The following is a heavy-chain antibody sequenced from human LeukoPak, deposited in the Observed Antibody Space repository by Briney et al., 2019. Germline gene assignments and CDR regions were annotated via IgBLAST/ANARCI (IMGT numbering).Heavy chain of an antibody. D-gene: IGHD2-15*01. CDR1: GFTVSSNY. CDR3: ARDEEYCSGGSCDPPLFDY. J-gene: IGHJ4*02. V-gene: IGHV3-53*05. Sequence: PGGSLRLSCAASGFTVSSNYMSWVRQAPGKGLEWVSVIYSGGSTYYADSVKGRFTISRDNSKNTLYLQMNSLRAEDTAVYYCARDEEYCSGGSCDPPLFDYWGQGTLVTVSS. CDR2: IYSGGST.